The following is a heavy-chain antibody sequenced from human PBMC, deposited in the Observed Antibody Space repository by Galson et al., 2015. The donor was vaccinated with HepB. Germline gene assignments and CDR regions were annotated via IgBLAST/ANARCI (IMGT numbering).Heavy chain of an antibody. J-gene: IGHJ4*02. CDR2: IKSKTDGGTT. V-gene: IGHV3-15*01. CDR3: TTDGEVYDFWSGYPGY. D-gene: IGHD3-3*01. CDR1: GFTFSNAW. Sequence: SLRLSCAASGFTFSNAWMSWVRQAPGKGLEWVGRIKSKTDGGTTDYAAPVKGRFTISRDDSKNTLYLQMNSLKTEDTAVYYCTTDGEVYDFWSGYPGYWGQGTLVTVSS.